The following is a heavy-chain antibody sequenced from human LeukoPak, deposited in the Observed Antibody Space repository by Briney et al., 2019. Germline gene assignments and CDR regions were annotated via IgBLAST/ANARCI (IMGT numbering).Heavy chain of an antibody. J-gene: IGHJ4*02. Sequence: SETLSLTCTVSGGSISSYYWSWIRQPPGKGLEWIGYIYSSVSTNYNPSLKSRVTISVDTSKNQFSLKLSSVTTADTAVYYCARESSGGSFDYWGQGTLVTVSS. CDR1: GGSISSYY. CDR3: ARESSGGSFDY. CDR2: IYSSVST. V-gene: IGHV4-59*01. D-gene: IGHD2-15*01.